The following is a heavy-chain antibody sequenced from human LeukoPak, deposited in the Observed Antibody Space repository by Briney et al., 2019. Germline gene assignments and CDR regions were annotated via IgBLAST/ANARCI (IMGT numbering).Heavy chain of an antibody. Sequence: GGSLRLSCAASGFTFSSYSMNWVRQAPGKGLEWVSSISSSSSYIYYADSVKGRFTISRDNAKNSLYLQMNSLRAEDTAVYYCARDARYCSGGSCYFDYWGQGTLVTVSS. CDR3: ARDARYCSGGSCYFDY. V-gene: IGHV3-21*01. CDR2: ISSSSSYI. D-gene: IGHD2-15*01. J-gene: IGHJ4*02. CDR1: GFTFSSYS.